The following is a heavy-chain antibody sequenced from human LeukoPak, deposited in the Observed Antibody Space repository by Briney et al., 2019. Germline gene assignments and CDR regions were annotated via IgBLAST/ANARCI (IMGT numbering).Heavy chain of an antibody. D-gene: IGHD5-18*01. V-gene: IGHV3-9*01. Sequence: GGSLRLSCAASGFTFDDYAMHWVRQAPGKGLEWVSGISWNSGSIGYADSVKGRFTISRDNAKNSLYLQMNSLRAEDTALYYCARSPYSYGYLPDYWGQGTLVTVSS. CDR1: GFTFDDYA. CDR2: ISWNSGSI. CDR3: ARSPYSYGYLPDY. J-gene: IGHJ4*02.